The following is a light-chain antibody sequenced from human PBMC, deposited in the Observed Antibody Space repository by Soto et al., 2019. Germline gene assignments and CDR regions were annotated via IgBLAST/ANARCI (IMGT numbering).Light chain of an antibody. Sequence: QSVLTQPPSASGSPGQSVTISCTGTSSDVGGYNYVSWYQQHPGKAPKLMIYEVNKRPSGVPDRFSGSKSGNSASLTVSGLQAEDEADYYCSSYADGGVIFGGGTKLTVL. CDR2: EVN. CDR3: SSYADGGVI. CDR1: SSDVGGYNY. J-gene: IGLJ2*01. V-gene: IGLV2-8*01.